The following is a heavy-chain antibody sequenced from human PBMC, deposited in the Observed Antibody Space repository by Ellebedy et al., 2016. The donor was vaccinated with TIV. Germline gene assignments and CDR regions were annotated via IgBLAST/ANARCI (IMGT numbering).Heavy chain of an antibody. CDR3: ARDLEHYYDSSGYYEGDY. V-gene: IGHV3-33*01. J-gene: IGHJ4*02. CDR2: IWYDGSNK. Sequence: GESLKISCAASGFTFSSYGMHWVRQAPGKGLEWVAVIWYDGSNKYYADSVKGRFTISRDNSKNTLYLQMNSLRAEDTAVYYWARDLEHYYDSSGYYEGDYWGQGTLVTVSS. CDR1: GFTFSSYG. D-gene: IGHD3-22*01.